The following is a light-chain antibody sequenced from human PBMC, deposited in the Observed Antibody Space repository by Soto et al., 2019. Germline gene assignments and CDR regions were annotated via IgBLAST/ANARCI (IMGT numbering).Light chain of an antibody. CDR2: SAS. Sequence: EIVMTQSPATLSVSPGERATLSCRASQSISTELAWYQQSPGQPPRLLIYSASTRATGVPARFTGSGSGSEFTLTISGLQSEDFAVYFCQQGHNWPLTFGQGTRLEI. J-gene: IGKJ2*01. V-gene: IGKV3-15*01. CDR1: QSISTE. CDR3: QQGHNWPLT.